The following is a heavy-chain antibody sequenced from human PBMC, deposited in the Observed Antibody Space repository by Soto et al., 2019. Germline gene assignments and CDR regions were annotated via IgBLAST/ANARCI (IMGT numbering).Heavy chain of an antibody. CDR2: MNPNSGNT. CDR3: ARWPDGYYYYGMDV. J-gene: IGHJ6*02. V-gene: IGHV1-8*01. CDR1: GYTFTSYD. Sequence: QVQLVQSGAEVKKPGASVKVSCKASGYTFTSYDINWVRQATGQGLEWMGWMNPNSGNTGYAQKFQGRVNMTRNTAISTAYRELSSLRSEDTAVYYCARWPDGYYYYGMDVWGQGTTVTVSS.